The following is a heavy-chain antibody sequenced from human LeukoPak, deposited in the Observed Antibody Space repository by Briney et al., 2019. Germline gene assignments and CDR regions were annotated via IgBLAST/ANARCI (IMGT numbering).Heavy chain of an antibody. Sequence: GGSLRLSCAASGFTFSSYEMNWVRQAPGKGLEWVSSISSSSSYTYYADSVKGRFTISRDNAKNSLYLQMNSLRAEDTAVYYCARDVSVDYWGQGTLVTVSS. CDR3: ARDVSVDY. CDR1: GFTFSSYE. V-gene: IGHV3-21*01. J-gene: IGHJ4*02. CDR2: ISSSSSYT.